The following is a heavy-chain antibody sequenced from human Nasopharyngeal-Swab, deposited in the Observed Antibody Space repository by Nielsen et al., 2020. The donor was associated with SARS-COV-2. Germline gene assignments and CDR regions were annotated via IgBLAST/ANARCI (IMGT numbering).Heavy chain of an antibody. CDR1: GYTFTSYA. Sequence: ASVKVSCKASGYTFTSYAMHWVRQAPGQRLEWMGWINAGNGNTKYSQKFQGRVTITRDTSASTAYMELSSLRSEDTAVYYCARVGRYYYDSSGYQREVGFDYWGQGTLVTVSS. V-gene: IGHV1-3*01. CDR2: INAGNGNT. D-gene: IGHD3-22*01. CDR3: ARVGRYYYDSSGYQREVGFDY. J-gene: IGHJ4*02.